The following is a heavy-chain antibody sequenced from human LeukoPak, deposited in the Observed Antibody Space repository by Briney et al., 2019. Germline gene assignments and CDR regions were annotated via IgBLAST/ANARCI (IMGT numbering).Heavy chain of an antibody. J-gene: IGHJ6*03. CDR1: GFTFSSYS. V-gene: IGHV3-21*01. Sequence: GGSLRLSCAASGFTFSSYSMNWVRQAPGKGLEWVSSISSSSSYIYYADSVKGRFTISRDNAKNSLYLQMNSLRAEDTAVYYCARGHCSGGSRLRQYNYMDVWGKGTTVTVSS. CDR2: ISSSSSYI. D-gene: IGHD2-15*01. CDR3: ARGHCSGGSRLRQYNYMDV.